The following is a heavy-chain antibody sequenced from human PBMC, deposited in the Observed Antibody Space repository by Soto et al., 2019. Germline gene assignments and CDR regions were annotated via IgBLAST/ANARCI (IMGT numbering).Heavy chain of an antibody. Sequence: RGSLRLSCAASGFTFSSYAISCVRHSPCKWLEWVSAISGSGGSTYYADSVKGRFTISRDNSKNTLYLQMNSLRAEDTAVYYCAKFTEGSFILKPEVILGAFDIWGQGTMVTVSS. V-gene: IGHV3-23*01. CDR2: ISGSGGST. D-gene: IGHD3-22*01. CDR1: GFTFSSYA. CDR3: AKFTEGSFILKPEVILGAFDI. J-gene: IGHJ3*02.